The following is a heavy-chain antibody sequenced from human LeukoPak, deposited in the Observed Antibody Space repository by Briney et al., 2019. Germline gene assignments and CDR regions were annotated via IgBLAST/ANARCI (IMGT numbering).Heavy chain of an antibody. CDR3: AKHTQYGGLVVVPAAIDY. D-gene: IGHD2-2*01. CDR2: ISSSGSTI. J-gene: IGHJ4*02. Sequence: PGGSLRLSCAASGFTFSDYYMSWIRQAPGKGLEWVSYISSSGSTIYYADSVKGRFTISRDNAKNSLYLQMNSLRAEDTAVYYCAKHTQYGGLVVVPAAIDYWGQGTLVTVSS. V-gene: IGHV3-11*01. CDR1: GFTFSDYY.